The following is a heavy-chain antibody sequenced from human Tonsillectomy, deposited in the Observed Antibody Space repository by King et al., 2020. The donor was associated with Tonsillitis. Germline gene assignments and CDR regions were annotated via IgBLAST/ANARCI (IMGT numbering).Heavy chain of an antibody. CDR3: ARMLGKVLAAPTSDY. D-gene: IGHD7-27*01. CDR2: IYHSGST. J-gene: IGHJ4*02. V-gene: IGHV4-38-2*01. Sequence: QLQESGPGLVKPSETLSLTCVVSGYSISSGYYWGWIRQPPGKGLEWIGSIYHSGSTFYNPSLKSRVTISVDTSKNQFSLKVNSVTAADTAVYYCARMLGKVLAAPTSDYWGQGTLVTVSS. CDR1: GYSISSGYY.